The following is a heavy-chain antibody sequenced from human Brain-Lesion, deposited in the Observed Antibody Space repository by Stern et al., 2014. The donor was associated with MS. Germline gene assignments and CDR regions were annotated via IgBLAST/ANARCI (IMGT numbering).Heavy chain of an antibody. CDR3: ATLSPGAGGNYYRHFDY. J-gene: IGHJ4*02. CDR1: GYTLTDLS. CDR2: FDPEDGET. Sequence: VQLVESGAEVKKPGASVKVSCKVSGYTLTDLSMHWVRQAPRKGLEWMGGFDPEDGETIYAQKYQGRVTMTEYTSTDTAYMELSSLRSEDTAVYYCATLSPGAGGNYYRHFDYWGQGTLVTVSS. D-gene: IGHD1-26*01. V-gene: IGHV1-24*01.